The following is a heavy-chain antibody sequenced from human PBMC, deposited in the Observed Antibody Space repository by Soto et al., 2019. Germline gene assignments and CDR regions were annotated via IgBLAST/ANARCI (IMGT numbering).Heavy chain of an antibody. CDR2: IYHSGGT. J-gene: IGHJ5*02. CDR1: GGPITSGGYS. V-gene: IGHV4-30-2*01. CDR3: ARTMTTSGWFDP. Sequence: PSETLSLTCAVSGGPITSGGYSWSWTRQPPGKGLEWIGYIYHSGGTYYNPSLKSRVTLSIDRTKKQFSLKLKSVTAADTAVYFCARTMTTSGWFDPWGQGTLVTVSS. D-gene: IGHD4-17*01.